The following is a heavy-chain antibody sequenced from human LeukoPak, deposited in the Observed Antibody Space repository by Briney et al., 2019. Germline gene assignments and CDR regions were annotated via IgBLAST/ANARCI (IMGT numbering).Heavy chain of an antibody. CDR1: GFTFDDYG. CDR3: ARRIVATIKGRGYYFDY. V-gene: IGHV3-20*04. CDR2: INWNGGST. D-gene: IGHD5-12*01. J-gene: IGHJ4*02. Sequence: GGSLRLSCAASGFTFDDYGMSWVRQAPGKGLEWVSGINWNGGSTGYADSVKGRFTISGDNAKNSLYLQMNSLRAEDTALYYCARRIVATIKGRGYYFDYWGQGTLVTASS.